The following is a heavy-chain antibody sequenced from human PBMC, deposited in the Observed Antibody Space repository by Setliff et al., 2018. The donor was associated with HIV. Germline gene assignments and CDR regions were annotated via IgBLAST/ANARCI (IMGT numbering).Heavy chain of an antibody. CDR2: INANKGNT. CDR3: ARDKTSRYYYTGSAYSDYFDF. V-gene: IGHV1-3*01. Sequence: ASVKVSCKASGYSLTKYALHWVRQAPGQRLEWMGWINANKGNTKYSQKFQGRVTITWDTSASAAYMELSSLRSEDTAVYYCARDKTSRYYYTGSAYSDYFDFWGQETLVTVSS. CDR1: GYSLTKYA. D-gene: IGHD3-10*01. J-gene: IGHJ4*02.